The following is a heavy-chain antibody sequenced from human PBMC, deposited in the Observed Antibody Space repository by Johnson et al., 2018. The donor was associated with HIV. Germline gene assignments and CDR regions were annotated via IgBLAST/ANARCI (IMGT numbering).Heavy chain of an antibody. CDR1: GFTFSSYA. CDR2: ISYDGSNK. CDR3: ERGPGGGEDALDI. D-gene: IGHD3-16*01. J-gene: IGHJ3*02. Sequence: QVQLVESGGGVVQPGRSLRLSCAASGFTFSSYAMHWVRQAPGKGLEWVAVISYDGSNKYYADSVKGRFTISRDNSKNTLYLQMNNLRVEDTAVYYCERGPGGGEDALDIWGQGTMVTVSS. V-gene: IGHV3-30*14.